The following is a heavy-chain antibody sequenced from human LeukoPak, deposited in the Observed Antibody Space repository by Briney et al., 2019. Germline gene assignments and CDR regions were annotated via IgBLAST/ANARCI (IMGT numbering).Heavy chain of an antibody. J-gene: IGHJ6*02. Sequence: ASVKVSCKASGYTFTSYYMHWVRQAPGQGPEWMGIINPSGGSTSYAQKFQGRVTMTRDTSTSTVYMELSSLRSEDTAVYYCARYYYDSSGYLRGNGMDVWGQGTTVTVSS. V-gene: IGHV1-46*01. CDR2: INPSGGST. CDR3: ARYYYDSSGYLRGNGMDV. CDR1: GYTFTSYY. D-gene: IGHD3-22*01.